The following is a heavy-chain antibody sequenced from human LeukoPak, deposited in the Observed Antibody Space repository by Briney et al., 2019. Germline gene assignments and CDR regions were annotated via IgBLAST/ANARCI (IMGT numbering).Heavy chain of an antibody. CDR1: GXSISTYY. J-gene: IGHJ4*02. D-gene: IGHD2-15*01. V-gene: IGHV4-59*08. CDR3: ARTYCRGGSCHFDY. CDR2: IYYSGST. Sequence: PSETLSLTCTVSGXSISTYYGSWIRQPPGKGLEWIGYIYYSGSTDSNPSLKSSVTISVDTSKNQISLKLSSVTAADTAVYYCARTYCRGGSCHFDYWGQGTLVTVSS.